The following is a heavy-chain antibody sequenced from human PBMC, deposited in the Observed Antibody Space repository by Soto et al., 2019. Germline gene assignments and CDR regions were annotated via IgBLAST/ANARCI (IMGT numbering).Heavy chain of an antibody. D-gene: IGHD3-10*01. CDR3: SRRPGVGAHFLDS. Sequence: EVQLVESGGNLVQPGGSLRLSCEASGFTFSGFDMHWVRQPTGKGLEWVSTIGTAGDTYYAVSVKGRFTISRDNAKNSLSLQKNSLGAGDTAGYFWSRRPGVGAHFLDSWGQGTQVTVSS. CDR2: IGTAGDT. V-gene: IGHV3-13*01. CDR1: GFTFSGFD. J-gene: IGHJ4*02.